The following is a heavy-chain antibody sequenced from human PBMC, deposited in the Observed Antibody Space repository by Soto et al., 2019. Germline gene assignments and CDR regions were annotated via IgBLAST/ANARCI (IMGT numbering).Heavy chain of an antibody. V-gene: IGHV1-8*01. J-gene: IGHJ4*02. Sequence: QVQLVQSGAEVKKPGASVKVSCKASGYTFTSYDINWVRQATGQGLEWMGWMNPNSGNTGYAQKFQGRVTMTRNTXXSTAYMELSSLRSEDTAVYYCARGLYYYDSYYFDYWGQGTLVTVSS. CDR3: ARGLYYYDSYYFDY. CDR2: MNPNSGNT. CDR1: GYTFTSYD. D-gene: IGHD3-22*01.